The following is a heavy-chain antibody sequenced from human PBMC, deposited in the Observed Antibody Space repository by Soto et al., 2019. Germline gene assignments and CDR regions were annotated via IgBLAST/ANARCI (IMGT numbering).Heavy chain of an antibody. CDR1: GASISTGKW. Sequence: QVQLQESGPGLVKPSETLTLTCAVSGASISTGKWWSWVRQPPGKGLEWIGEISHSVSANYNPALRSRVTIELDKTNNQFSLKLSVTAADTAMYYCTRDGDYGYSLAYWGQGTLVTVSS. CDR3: TRDGDYGYSLAY. D-gene: IGHD5-18*01. V-gene: IGHV4-4*02. CDR2: ISHSVSA. J-gene: IGHJ4*02.